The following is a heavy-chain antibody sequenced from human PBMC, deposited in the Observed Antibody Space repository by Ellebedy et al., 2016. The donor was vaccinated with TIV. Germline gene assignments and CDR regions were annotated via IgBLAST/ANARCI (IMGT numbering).Heavy chain of an antibody. CDR2: ISSHTGDT. V-gene: IGHV1-18*04. J-gene: IGHJ4*02. D-gene: IGHD2-21*01. Sequence: ASVKVSCKGSGYTFTSFGMSWLRQAPGKGLEWMGWISSHTGDTNYAQNFQDRVTMTTDTSTRTGYMELRSLRSDETAVYYCARVIGLRDCDGATCSPPPPLDYWGQGTLVIVSS. CDR3: ARVIGLRDCDGATCSPPPPLDY. CDR1: GYTFTSFG.